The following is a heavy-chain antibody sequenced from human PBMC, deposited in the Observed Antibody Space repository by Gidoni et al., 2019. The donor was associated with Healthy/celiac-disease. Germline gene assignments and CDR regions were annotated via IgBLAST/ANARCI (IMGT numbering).Heavy chain of an antibody. V-gene: IGHV1-69*01. CDR3: AREGGGSYY. CDR2: IIPIFGTA. J-gene: IGHJ4*02. D-gene: IGHD1-26*01. Sequence: VQSQVQLVQSGAEVKVSCKASGGTFSSYAISWVRQAPGHGVGWMGGIIPIFGTANSAQKFQGRVTITGDESTSTAYMELGSLRSEDTAVYYCAREGGGSYYWGQGTLVTVSS. CDR1: GGTFSSYA.